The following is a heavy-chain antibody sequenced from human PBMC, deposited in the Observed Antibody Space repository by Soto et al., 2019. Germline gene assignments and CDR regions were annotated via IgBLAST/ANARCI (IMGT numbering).Heavy chain of an antibody. V-gene: IGHV1-3*01. J-gene: IGHJ5*02. CDR2: INAGHGNT. CDR3: ARAISGYVT. CDR1: GITFTTYA. Sequence: QVQLVQSGTEVKKPGASVKVSCKASGITFTTYAIHWVHPATGQGLEWMGWINAGHGNTSYSQKFQGRVTLTRDTSASTAYMELSSLTSEDAAIYYCARAISGYVTWGQGTLVTVSS. D-gene: IGHD5-12*01.